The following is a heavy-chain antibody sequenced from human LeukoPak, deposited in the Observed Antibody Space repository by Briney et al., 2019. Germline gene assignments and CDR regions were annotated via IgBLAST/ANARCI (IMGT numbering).Heavy chain of an antibody. D-gene: IGHD6-6*01. V-gene: IGHV1-46*01. CDR2: INPSGGST. J-gene: IGHJ6*03. CDR3: ARGESSSSPLYYYYYYMDV. CDR1: GYTFTSYY. Sequence: ASVKVSCKASGYTFTSYYMHWVRQAPGQGLEWMGIINPSGGSTSYAQKFQGRVTISVDTSKNQFSLKLTSVTAADTAVYYCARGESSSSPLYYYYYYMDVWAKGPRSPSP.